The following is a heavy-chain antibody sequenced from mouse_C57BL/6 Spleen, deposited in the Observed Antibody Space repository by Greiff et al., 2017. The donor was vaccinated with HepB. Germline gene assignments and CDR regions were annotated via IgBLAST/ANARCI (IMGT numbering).Heavy chain of an antibody. CDR3: TRNPLLYYYGSSLYYFDY. D-gene: IGHD1-1*01. V-gene: IGHV1-15*01. Sequence: VQLQQSGAELVRPGASVTLSCKASGYTFTDYEMHWVKQTPVHGLEWIGAIDPETGGTAYNQKFKGKAILTADKSSSTAYMELRSLTSEDSAVYYCTRNPLLYYYGSSLYYFDYWGQGTTLTVSS. CDR1: GYTFTDYE. J-gene: IGHJ2*01. CDR2: IDPETGGT.